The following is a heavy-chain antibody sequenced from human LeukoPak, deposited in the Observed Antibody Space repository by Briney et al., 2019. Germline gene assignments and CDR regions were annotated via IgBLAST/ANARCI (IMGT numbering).Heavy chain of an antibody. CDR2: TSGDGGTT. Sequence: GGSLRLSCAASGFNLRSFAIHWVRQAPGKGLEYVSATSGDGGTTFCASSLQGRCTISRDNSNKMVYLQLGGLKIEDMGLYYCARGDTRLGGAFEVWGQRTMVTVSP. J-gene: IGHJ3*01. D-gene: IGHD3-16*01. V-gene: IGHV3-64*01. CDR3: ARGDTRLGGAFEV. CDR1: GFNLRSFA.